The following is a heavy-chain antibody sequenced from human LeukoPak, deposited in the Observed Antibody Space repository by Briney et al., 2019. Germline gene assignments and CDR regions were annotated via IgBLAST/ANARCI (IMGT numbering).Heavy chain of an antibody. CDR2: IYPGDSDT. CDR3: ARHLGSGWSPYYFDY. V-gene: IGHV5-51*01. D-gene: IGHD6-19*01. J-gene: IGHJ4*02. Sequence: GESLEISCKGCGYSFTSYWIGWVRQMPGKGLEWMGIIYPGDSDTRYSLSFQGQVTISADKSISTAYLQWSSLKASDTAMYYCARHLGSGWSPYYFDYWGQGTLVTVSS. CDR1: GYSFTSYW.